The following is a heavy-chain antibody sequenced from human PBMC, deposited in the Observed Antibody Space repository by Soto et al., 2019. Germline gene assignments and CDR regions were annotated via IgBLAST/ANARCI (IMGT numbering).Heavy chain of an antibody. J-gene: IGHJ4*02. CDR3: ATFPVVPAAKGFSHFEY. CDR2: ISAYNGNT. D-gene: IGHD2-2*01. V-gene: IGHV1-18*01. CDR1: CYTFTSYG. Sequence: ASVKVSCKASCYTFTSYGISLFRQYPGQWLEWMGWISAYNGNTNYAQKLQGRVTMTTDTSTSTAYMELRSLRSDDTAVYYCATFPVVPAAKGFSHFEYWGQGTLVTVSS.